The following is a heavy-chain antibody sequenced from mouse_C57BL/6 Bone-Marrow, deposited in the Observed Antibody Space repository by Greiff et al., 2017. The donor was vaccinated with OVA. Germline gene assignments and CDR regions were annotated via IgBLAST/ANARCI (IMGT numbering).Heavy chain of an antibody. CDR1: GYTFTSYG. D-gene: IGHD2-1*01. V-gene: IGHV1-81*01. CDR3: ARDYGNSAWFAY. Sequence: QVQLQQSGAELARPGASVKLSCKASGYTFTSYGISWVKQRTGQGLEWIGEIYPRSGNTYYNEKFKGKATLTADKSSSTAYMELRSLKSEDSAVYFCARDYGNSAWFAYWGQGTLVTVSA. CDR2: IYPRSGNT. J-gene: IGHJ3*01.